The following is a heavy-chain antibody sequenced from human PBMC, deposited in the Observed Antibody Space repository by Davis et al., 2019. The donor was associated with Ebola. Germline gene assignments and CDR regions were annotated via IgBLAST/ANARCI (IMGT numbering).Heavy chain of an antibody. J-gene: IGHJ4*02. D-gene: IGHD5-18*01. V-gene: IGHV4-59*08. CDR1: GGSISGYY. CDR2: IYYSGST. CDR3: ARNTGGYSYGRFDY. Sequence: SETLSLTCTVSGGSISGYYWSWIRQPPGKGLEWIGYIYYSGSTNYNPSLKSRVTISVDTSKNQLSLKLSSVTAADTAVYYCARNTGGYSYGRFDYWGQGTLVTVSS.